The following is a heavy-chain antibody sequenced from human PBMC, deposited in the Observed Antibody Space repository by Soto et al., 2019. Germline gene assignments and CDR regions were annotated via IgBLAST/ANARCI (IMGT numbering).Heavy chain of an antibody. D-gene: IGHD3-9*01. CDR3: AHHDTNYGMDV. CDR2: IYWDDDK. V-gene: IGHV2-5*08. J-gene: IGHJ6*02. Sequence: TLSLTCTVTGDSISSYYWSWIRQPPGKALEWLALIYWDDDKRYSPSLKSRLTITKDTSKNQVVLTMTNMDPVDTATYYCAHHDTNYGMDVWGQGTTVTVSS. CDR1: GDSISSYYW.